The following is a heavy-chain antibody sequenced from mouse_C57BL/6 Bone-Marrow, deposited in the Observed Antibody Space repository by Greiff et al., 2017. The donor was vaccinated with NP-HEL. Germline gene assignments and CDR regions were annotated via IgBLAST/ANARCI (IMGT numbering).Heavy chain of an antibody. Sequence: QVQLQQPGAELVRPGSSVKLSCKASGYTFTSYWMHWVKQRPIQGLEWIGNIDPSDSETHYNQKFKDKATLTVDKSSSTAYMQLSSLTSEDSAVYYCARLENLYAMDYWGQGTSVTVSS. CDR1: GYTFTSYW. J-gene: IGHJ4*01. CDR3: ARLENLYAMDY. CDR2: IDPSDSET. V-gene: IGHV1-52*01.